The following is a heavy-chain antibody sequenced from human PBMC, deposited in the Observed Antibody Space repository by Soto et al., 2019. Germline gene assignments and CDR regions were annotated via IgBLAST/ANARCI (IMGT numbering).Heavy chain of an antibody. CDR3: AREAIFGVSRGDFYGMDV. CDR1: GFTFSSYA. D-gene: IGHD3-3*01. Sequence: GGSLRLSCAASGFTFSSYAMHWVRQAPGKGLEWVAVISYDGSNKYYADSVKGRFTISRDNSKNTLYLQMNSLRAEDTAVYYCAREAIFGVSRGDFYGMDVWGQGTTVTVSS. J-gene: IGHJ6*02. V-gene: IGHV3-30-3*01. CDR2: ISYDGSNK.